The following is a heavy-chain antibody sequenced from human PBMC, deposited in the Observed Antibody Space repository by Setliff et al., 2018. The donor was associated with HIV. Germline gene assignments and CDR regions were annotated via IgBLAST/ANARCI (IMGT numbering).Heavy chain of an antibody. D-gene: IGHD2-2*01. CDR1: GYIFSHYG. CDR2: ISGYTGIT. V-gene: IGHV1-18*01. CDR3: ARIAGPGRPGGWVDP. Sequence: ASVKVSCKISGYIFSHYGVTWVRQAPGQGLEYMGYISGYTGITHYAQSVQGRVTMTTDPSKYTAYMELRSLKYDDTAVYYCARIAGPGRPGGWVDPWGQGTMVTVSS. J-gene: IGHJ5*02.